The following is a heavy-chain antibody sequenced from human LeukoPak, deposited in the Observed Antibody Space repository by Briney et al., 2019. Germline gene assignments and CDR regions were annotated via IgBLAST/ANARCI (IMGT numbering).Heavy chain of an antibody. D-gene: IGHD3-10*01. V-gene: IGHV3-23*01. CDR2: ISVHGDNT. J-gene: IGHJ4*02. Sequence: GGSLRLSCAASGFTFSNYDMSWVRQAPPKGLELVSAISVHGDNTYYADSVKGRFSISRDNSKNTLYLQLNSLRAEDTAIYYCAKNYYGSDWGQGALVTVSS. CDR3: AKNYYGSD. CDR1: GFTFSNYD.